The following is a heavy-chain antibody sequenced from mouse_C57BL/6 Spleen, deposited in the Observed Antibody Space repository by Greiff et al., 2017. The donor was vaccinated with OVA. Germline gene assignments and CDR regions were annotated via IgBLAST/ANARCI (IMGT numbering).Heavy chain of an antibody. Sequence: LVKPGASVKISCKASGYTFTDYYINWVKQRPGQGLEWIGWIFPGSGSTYYNEKFKGKATLTVDKSSSTAYMLLSSLTSEDSAVYFCARSGDYGSSLDYWGQGTTLTVSS. J-gene: IGHJ2*01. CDR1: GYTFTDYY. D-gene: IGHD1-1*01. V-gene: IGHV1-75*01. CDR3: ARSGDYGSSLDY. CDR2: IFPGSGST.